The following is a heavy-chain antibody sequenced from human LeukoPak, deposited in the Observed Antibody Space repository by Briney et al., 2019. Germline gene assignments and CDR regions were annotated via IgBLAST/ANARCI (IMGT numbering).Heavy chain of an antibody. CDR2: ISSSSSTI. V-gene: IGHV3-48*01. J-gene: IGHJ3*02. CDR3: AKDLRQSFVGTFDI. D-gene: IGHD2-21*01. Sequence: GGSLRLSCAASGFTFSSYSMNWVRQAPGKGLEWVSYISSSSSTIYYADSVKGRFTISRDNAKNSLYLQMNSLRAEDTSVYYCAKDLRQSFVGTFDIWGQGAVVTVSS. CDR1: GFTFSSYS.